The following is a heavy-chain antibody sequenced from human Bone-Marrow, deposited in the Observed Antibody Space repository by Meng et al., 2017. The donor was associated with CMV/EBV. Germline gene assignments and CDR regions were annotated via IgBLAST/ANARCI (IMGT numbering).Heavy chain of an antibody. J-gene: IGHJ6*02. V-gene: IGHV3-21*01. CDR1: GFTFSSYE. Sequence: GESLKISCAASGFTFSSYEMNWVRQAPGKGLEWVSSISTSSTYIYYADSVRGRFTISRDNAKNSLYLQMNSLRAEDTAVYYCARLLRTPLVVVTATDYYYGLDVWGQGTTVTVSS. D-gene: IGHD2-2*01. CDR2: ISTSSTYI. CDR3: ARLLRTPLVVVTATDYYYGLDV.